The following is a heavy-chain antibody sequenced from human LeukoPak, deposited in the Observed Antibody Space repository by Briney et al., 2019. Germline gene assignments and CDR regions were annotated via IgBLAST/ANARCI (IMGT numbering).Heavy chain of an antibody. CDR1: GFTFSSYA. CDR2: ISGSGGST. V-gene: IGHV3-23*01. Sequence: GGSLRLSCAASGFTFSSYAMSWVRQAPGKGLEWVSAISGSGGSTYYADSVKGRFTISRDNSKNTLYLQMNSLRAEDTAVYYCAKETTIFGVVIINDAFDIWGQGTMVTVSS. D-gene: IGHD3-3*01. J-gene: IGHJ3*02. CDR3: AKETTIFGVVIINDAFDI.